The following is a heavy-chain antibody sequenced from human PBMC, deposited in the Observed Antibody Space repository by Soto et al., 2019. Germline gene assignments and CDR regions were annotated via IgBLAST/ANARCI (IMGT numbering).Heavy chain of an antibody. Sequence: GGSLRLSCAASGFTFSSYGMHWVRQAPGKGLEWVAVIWYDGSNKYYADSVKGRFTISRDNSKNTLYLQMNSLRAEDTAVYYCARDRNSSGLFLVDAFDIWGQGTMVTVSS. J-gene: IGHJ3*02. CDR1: GFTFSSYG. CDR3: ARDRNSSGLFLVDAFDI. D-gene: IGHD6-19*01. CDR2: IWYDGSNK. V-gene: IGHV3-33*01.